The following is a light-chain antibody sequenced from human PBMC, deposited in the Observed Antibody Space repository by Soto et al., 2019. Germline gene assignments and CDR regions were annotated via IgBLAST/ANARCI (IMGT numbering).Light chain of an antibody. J-gene: IGLJ2*01. V-gene: IGLV2-14*02. CDR3: SSYTTRHTLV. CDR1: SSDVGSYTL. Sequence: QSALTQPASVSGSPGQSITISCTGTSSDVGSYTLVSWYQQNPGKAPKLIIYEGTKRPSGVSSRFSGSKSGNTASLTISGLQAEDESDYYCSSYTTRHTLVFGGGTKLTVL. CDR2: EGT.